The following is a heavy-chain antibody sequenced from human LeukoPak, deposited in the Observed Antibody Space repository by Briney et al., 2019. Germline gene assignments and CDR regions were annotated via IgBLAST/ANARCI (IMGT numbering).Heavy chain of an antibody. V-gene: IGHV5-51*01. CDR2: IYPGDSDT. CDR3: ARHSGTMVRGVTPLDY. D-gene: IGHD3-10*01. Sequence: GESLRISCKGSGYSFTSSWIGWVRQMPGKGLEWMGIIYPGDSDTRYSPSFQGQVTISADKSISTAYLQWSGLEASDTAMYYCARHSGTMVRGVTPLDYWGQGTLVTVPS. J-gene: IGHJ4*02. CDR1: GYSFTSSW.